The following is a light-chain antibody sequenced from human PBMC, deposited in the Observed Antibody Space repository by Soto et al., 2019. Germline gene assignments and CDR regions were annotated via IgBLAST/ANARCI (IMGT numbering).Light chain of an antibody. V-gene: IGKV3-11*01. CDR2: DAY. Sequence: EVLVTQSPVPLSLSPGARATLSCRASQSFRGLLAWYQQKPGQAPRLLIYDAYNRATGIPPRFSGSGSGTDFTLTISSLEPEDSAVYYGQQRHMWPITFGQGTRLEIK. CDR1: QSFRGL. CDR3: QQRHMWPIT. J-gene: IGKJ5*01.